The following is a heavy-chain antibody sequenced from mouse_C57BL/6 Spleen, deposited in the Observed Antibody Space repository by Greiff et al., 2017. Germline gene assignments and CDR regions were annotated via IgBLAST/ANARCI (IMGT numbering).Heavy chain of an antibody. CDR2: ISNGGGST. CDR1: GFTFSDYY. Sequence: EVQLVESGGGLVQPGGSLKLSCAASGFTFSDYYMYWVRQTPEKRLEWVAYISNGGGSTYYPDTVKGQFTISRDNAKNTLYLQMSRLKSEDTAMYYCARRAAGTGAMDYWGQGTSVTVAS. D-gene: IGHD4-1*01. J-gene: IGHJ4*01. CDR3: ARRAAGTGAMDY. V-gene: IGHV5-12*01.